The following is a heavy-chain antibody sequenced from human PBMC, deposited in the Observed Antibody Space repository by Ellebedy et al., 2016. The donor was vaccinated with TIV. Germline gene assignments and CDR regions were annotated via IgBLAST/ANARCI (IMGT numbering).Heavy chain of an antibody. D-gene: IGHD2-21*02. J-gene: IGHJ4*02. CDR3: VKDRGDIIRDFDY. CDR1: GFTFSHYA. Sequence: GESLKISCSASGFTFSHYAMHWVRQAPGKGLEYVSAINNNGGNTYYPDSVKGRFTISRDSSKNTLYLQMSSLRPEDTAMYYCVKDRGDIIRDFDYWGQGTLVTVSS. V-gene: IGHV3-64D*06. CDR2: INNNGGNT.